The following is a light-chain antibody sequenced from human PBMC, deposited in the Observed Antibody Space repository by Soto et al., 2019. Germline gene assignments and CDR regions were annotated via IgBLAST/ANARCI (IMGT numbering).Light chain of an antibody. CDR1: QSVSSSY. V-gene: IGKV3-20*01. CDR2: GAS. J-gene: IGKJ1*01. Sequence: EIVLTQSPGTLSLSPGERATLSCRASQSVSSSYLAWYQQKPGQAPRLLIYGASSRATGIPDRFSGSGSGTDLTLTISRLEPEDFEVYYCQQYGSSSWTFGQGTKVKIK. CDR3: QQYGSSSWT.